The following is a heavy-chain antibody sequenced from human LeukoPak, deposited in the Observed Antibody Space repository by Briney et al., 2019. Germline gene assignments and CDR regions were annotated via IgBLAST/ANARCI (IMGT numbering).Heavy chain of an antibody. CDR3: VRDGYSYGFMLAFDI. J-gene: IGHJ3*02. D-gene: IGHD5-18*01. Sequence: GGSLRLSCASSGFTFSSYAMSWVRQAPGKGLEWVAAISGSGATRNYADSVKGRFTISRDNSQNTLYLQMNSLRAEDTAVYYCVRDGYSYGFMLAFDIWGLGTRVTVSS. CDR1: GFTFSSYA. CDR2: ISGSGATR. V-gene: IGHV3-23*01.